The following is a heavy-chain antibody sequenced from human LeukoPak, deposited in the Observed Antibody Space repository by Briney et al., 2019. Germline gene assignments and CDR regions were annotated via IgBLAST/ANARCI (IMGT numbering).Heavy chain of an antibody. V-gene: IGHV1-2*02. Sequence: GASVKVSCKASGYTFTGYYMHWVRQAPGQGLEWMGWINPNSGGTNYAQSFQGRVTMTRDTSITTAYMELSRLRSGDTAVYYCARDRHYYDSSGFYVYWGQGTLVTVSS. CDR2: INPNSGGT. J-gene: IGHJ4*02. D-gene: IGHD3-22*01. CDR1: GYTFTGYY. CDR3: ARDRHYYDSSGFYVY.